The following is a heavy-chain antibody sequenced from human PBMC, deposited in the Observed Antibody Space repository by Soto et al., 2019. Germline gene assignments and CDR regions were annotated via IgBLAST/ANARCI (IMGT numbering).Heavy chain of an antibody. CDR2: IIPILGIA. J-gene: IGHJ4*02. CDR1: GGTFSSYT. CDR3: AGASYCSGGSCYSSPLGY. Sequence: QVQLVQFGAEVKKPGSSVKVSCKASGGTFSSYTISWVRQAPGQGLEWMGRIIPILGIANYAQKFQGRVTITADKSTSTAYMELSSLRSEDTAVYYCAGASYCSGGSCYSSPLGYWGQGTLVTVSS. D-gene: IGHD2-15*01. V-gene: IGHV1-69*02.